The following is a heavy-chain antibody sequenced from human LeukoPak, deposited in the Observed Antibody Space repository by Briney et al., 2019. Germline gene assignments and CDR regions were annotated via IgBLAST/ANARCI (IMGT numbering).Heavy chain of an antibody. D-gene: IGHD6-19*01. CDR1: GGSISSGGYS. V-gene: IGHV4-30-2*01. Sequence: PSETLSLTCAVSGGSISSGGYSWSWIRQPPGKGLEWIGYIYHSGSTNYNPSLKSRVTISVDKSKNQFSLKLSSVTAADTAVYYCARGGFYSSGWYFDSWGQGTLVTVSS. CDR3: ARGGFYSSGWYFDS. CDR2: IYHSGST. J-gene: IGHJ4*02.